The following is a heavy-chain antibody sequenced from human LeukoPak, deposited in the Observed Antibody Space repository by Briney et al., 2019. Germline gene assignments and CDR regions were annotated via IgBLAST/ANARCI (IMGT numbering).Heavy chain of an antibody. CDR1: GFTFSGYA. Sequence: GGSLRLSCAASGFTFSGYAMSWVRQAPGKGLEWVSAISGSGGSAYYADSVKGRFTISRDNSKNTLYLRMNSLRAEDTAVYYCAKQYYDFWSGYYNYCYGMDVWGQGTTVTVSS. CDR3: AKQYYDFWSGYYNYCYGMDV. D-gene: IGHD3-3*01. J-gene: IGHJ6*02. CDR2: ISGSGGSA. V-gene: IGHV3-23*01.